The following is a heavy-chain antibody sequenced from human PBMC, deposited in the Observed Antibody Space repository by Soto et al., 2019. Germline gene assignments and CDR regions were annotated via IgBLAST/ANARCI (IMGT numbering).Heavy chain of an antibody. J-gene: IGHJ4*02. CDR3: ARGTRNWTERRLEY. CDR2: IKSTSGGT. Sequence: ASVKVSSKASGYTYTCYYMHCVRQPPEQGLERMGWIKSTSGGTNDAQKFQGRVTMSRDTSISTAYTELSRLRSDATAVYFCARGTRNWTERRLEYRGQGTRVTISS. V-gene: IGHV1-2*02. CDR1: GYTYTCYY. D-gene: IGHD1-20*01.